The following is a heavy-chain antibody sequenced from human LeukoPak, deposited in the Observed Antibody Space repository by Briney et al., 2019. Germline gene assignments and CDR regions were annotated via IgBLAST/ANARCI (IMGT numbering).Heavy chain of an antibody. CDR2: IKPDGSEK. J-gene: IGHJ4*02. V-gene: IGHV3-7*05. CDR3: ARIGNWFGNDY. CDR1: GFTFSSLA. Sequence: GGSLRLSCVGSGFTFSSLAMNWVRQAPGKGLEWVANIKPDGSEKDYVDSVKGRFTISRDNAKNSLYLQMNSLRAEDTAVYYCARIGNWFGNDYWGQGTLVTVSS. D-gene: IGHD3-10*01.